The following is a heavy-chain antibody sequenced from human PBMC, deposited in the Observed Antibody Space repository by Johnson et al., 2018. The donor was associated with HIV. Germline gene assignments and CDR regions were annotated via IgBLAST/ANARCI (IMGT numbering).Heavy chain of an antibody. CDR1: GFTFSSNA. CDR3: AKAYCPGCDGFDI. D-gene: IGHD2-21*01. Sequence: VQLVESGEGLVQPGGSLGLSCAASGFTFSSNAMSWVRRAPGKGLKWVPAISGSGGSQYYADPVKGRFPISRDNSKTTLYLQMDSLRTEDTGVYYCAKAYCPGCDGFDIWGQGTMVTVSS. CDR2: ISGSGGSQ. J-gene: IGHJ3*02. V-gene: IGHV3-23*04.